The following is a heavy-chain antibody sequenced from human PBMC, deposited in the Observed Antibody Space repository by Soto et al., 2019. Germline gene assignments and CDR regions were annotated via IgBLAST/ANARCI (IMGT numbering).Heavy chain of an antibody. CDR2: IKQDGSEI. D-gene: IGHD2-21*01. CDR3: ARDQTWHNHDY. Sequence: GGSLRLSCAASGFTFSSSSMSWVRQAPGKGLEWVAKIKQDGSEIHYVGSVKGRFTISRDNVKNSLYLQMNNLSAEDTAVYNCARDQTWHNHDYWGHGTLVTVSS. CDR1: GFTFSSSS. V-gene: IGHV3-7*03. J-gene: IGHJ4*01.